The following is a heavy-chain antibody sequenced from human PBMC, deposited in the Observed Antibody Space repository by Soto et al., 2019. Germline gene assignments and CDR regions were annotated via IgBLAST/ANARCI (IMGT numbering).Heavy chain of an antibody. V-gene: IGHV4-34*01. CDR2: INHSGST. CDR1: GGSFSGYY. Sequence: PSETLSLTCAVYGGSFSGYYCSWIRQPPGKGLEWIGEINHSGSTKYNPSLKSRVTISVDTSKNQFSLKLISVTAADTAVYYCARGVRNYDFCSGYATTPFDYWGQGTLFTFS. CDR3: ARGVRNYDFCSGYATTPFDY. D-gene: IGHD3-3*01. J-gene: IGHJ4*02.